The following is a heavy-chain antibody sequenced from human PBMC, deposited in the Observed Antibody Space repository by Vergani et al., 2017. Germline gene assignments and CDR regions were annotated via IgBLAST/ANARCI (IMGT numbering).Heavy chain of an antibody. CDR2: FYSEDVT. CDR3: ARGNYYGSGTDVDP. J-gene: IGHJ5*02. D-gene: IGHD3-10*01. V-gene: IGHV3-66*02. CDR1: GSTFSGNY. Sequence: ELQLLESGGGLVQPGGSLRLSCAASGSTFSGNYMTWFRQAPGKGLEWVSHFYSEDVTYYAASGKGRVTISRDTSKNTLHLQINNLRVEDTAVYYCARGNYYGSGTDVDPWGQGTLVTVSS.